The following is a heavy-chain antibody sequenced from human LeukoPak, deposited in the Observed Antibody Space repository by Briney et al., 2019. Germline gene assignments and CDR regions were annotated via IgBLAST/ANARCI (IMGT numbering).Heavy chain of an antibody. CDR3: TRSPRDGYHDSFDI. CDR1: GYSFTTYW. J-gene: IGHJ3*02. CDR2: IYPGDSET. V-gene: IGHV5-51*01. D-gene: IGHD5-24*01. Sequence: GESLKISCKGPGYSFTTYWIAWVRQIPGEGLEWMGIIYPGDSETRYSPSFQGQVTISADKSITTAYLQWGSLKASDTAMYYCTRSPRDGYHDSFDIWGQGTMVTVFS.